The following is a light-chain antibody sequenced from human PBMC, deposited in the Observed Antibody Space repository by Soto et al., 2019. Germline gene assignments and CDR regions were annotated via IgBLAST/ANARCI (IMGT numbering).Light chain of an antibody. CDR2: ATS. V-gene: IGKV3-20*01. CDR1: QSVGGTF. Sequence: EIVLPPSPCTLSLYPEEAATLSYRARQSVGGTFLAWYQHRPGQAPRLLMSATSTRAPGIPARFSGSGSGTDFTLTISRLEPEDFAVYYCQQYGSSRWSFGQGTKVDI. J-gene: IGKJ1*01. CDR3: QQYGSSRWS.